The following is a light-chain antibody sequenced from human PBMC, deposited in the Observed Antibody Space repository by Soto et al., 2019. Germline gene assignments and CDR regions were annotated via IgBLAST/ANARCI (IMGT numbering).Light chain of an antibody. CDR1: QSISNT. J-gene: IGKJ1*01. V-gene: IGKV3D-15*01. CDR3: QQDCNWPLT. CDR2: GAS. Sequence: EILIRQSPATLSVSPGEKHTLSCRARQSISNTLAWYQQKPGQAPRRLISGASTRDTGIPARFRGSGSGTDFTLTVSSLQPEDFAIYYCQQDCNWPLTFGQGTRVEI.